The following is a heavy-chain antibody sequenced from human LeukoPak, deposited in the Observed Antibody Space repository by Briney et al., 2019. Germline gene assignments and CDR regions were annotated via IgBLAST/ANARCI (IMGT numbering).Heavy chain of an antibody. V-gene: IGHV1-8*02. Sequence: ASVKVSCKASGYTFTSYDINWVRQATGQGLEWMGWMNPNSGNTEYAQMFQGKVTMTTDTSTSTAYMELRSLRSDDTAVYYCARSGHCSGTSCYAEGVDYWGQGTLVTVSS. CDR3: ARSGHCSGTSCYAEGVDY. CDR2: MNPNSGNT. CDR1: GYTFTSYD. D-gene: IGHD2-2*01. J-gene: IGHJ4*02.